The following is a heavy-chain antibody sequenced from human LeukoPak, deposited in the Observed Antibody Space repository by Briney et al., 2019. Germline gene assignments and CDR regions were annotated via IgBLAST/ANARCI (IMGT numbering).Heavy chain of an antibody. Sequence: GGSLRLSCAASGFTFSDSYMSWVRQAPGKGLEWVSAMSNSGGSTYYADSVKGRFTISRDNSKSTLYLQMNSLRAEDTAVYYCAKDDGSGFGRGYFDYWGQGALVTVSS. D-gene: IGHD3-10*01. CDR1: GFTFSDSY. V-gene: IGHV3-23*01. CDR2: MSNSGGST. CDR3: AKDDGSGFGRGYFDY. J-gene: IGHJ4*02.